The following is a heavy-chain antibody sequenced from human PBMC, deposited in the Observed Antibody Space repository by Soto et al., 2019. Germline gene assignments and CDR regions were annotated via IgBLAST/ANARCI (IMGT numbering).Heavy chain of an antibody. CDR2: INAGNGNT. Sequence: ASVKVSCKASGYTFTSYAMHWVRQAPGQRLEWMGWINAGNGNTKYSQKFQGRVTITRDTSASTAYMELSSLRSEGFGELLLFRGAPAGLDAFDIWGQGTMVTVSS. V-gene: IGHV1-3*03. CDR1: GYTFTSYA. CDR3: FRGAPAGLDAFDI. D-gene: IGHD3-10*01. J-gene: IGHJ3*02.